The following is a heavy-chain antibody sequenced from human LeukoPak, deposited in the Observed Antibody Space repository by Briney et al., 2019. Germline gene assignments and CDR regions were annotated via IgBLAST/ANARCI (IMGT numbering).Heavy chain of an antibody. Sequence: GGSLRLSCAASGFTFSSYAMSWVRQAPGKGLEWVSSISSSSNYINHADSVKGRFTISRDNAKNSLYLQMNSLRAEDTAVYYCARELVAVSDTVGDFWGQGTLVTVSS. CDR3: ARELVAVSDTVGDF. J-gene: IGHJ4*02. V-gene: IGHV3-21*01. D-gene: IGHD6-19*01. CDR1: GFTFSSYA. CDR2: ISSSSNYI.